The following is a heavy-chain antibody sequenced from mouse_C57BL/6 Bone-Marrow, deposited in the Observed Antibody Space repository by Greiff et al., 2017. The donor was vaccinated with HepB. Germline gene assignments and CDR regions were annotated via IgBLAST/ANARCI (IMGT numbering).Heavy chain of an antibody. Sequence: VHLVESGPGLVAPSQSLSITCTVSGFSLTSYGVDWVRQSPGKGLEWLGVIWGVGSTNYNSALKSRLSISKDNSKSQVFLKMNSLQTDDTAMYYCASATMVTPYYFDYWGQGTTLTVSS. J-gene: IGHJ2*01. D-gene: IGHD2-2*01. CDR3: ASATMVTPYYFDY. CDR2: IWGVGST. CDR1: GFSLTSYG. V-gene: IGHV2-6*01.